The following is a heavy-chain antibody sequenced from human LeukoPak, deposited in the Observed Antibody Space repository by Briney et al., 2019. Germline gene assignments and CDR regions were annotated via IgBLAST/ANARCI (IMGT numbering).Heavy chain of an antibody. D-gene: IGHD6-19*01. V-gene: IGHV3-7*04. J-gene: IGHJ5*02. Sequence: GGSLRLSCAASGFTFSSHWMNWVRQAPGKGLEWVANINQDGGVQYYVDSVKGRFTISRDNAENSLYLQMDSLRAEDTAVYYCARGMTVAANWFDPWGQGTPVTVSS. CDR2: INQDGGVQ. CDR1: GFTFSSHW. CDR3: ARGMTVAANWFDP.